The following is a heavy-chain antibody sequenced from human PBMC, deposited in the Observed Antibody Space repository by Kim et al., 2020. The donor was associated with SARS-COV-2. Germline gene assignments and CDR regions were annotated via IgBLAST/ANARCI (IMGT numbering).Heavy chain of an antibody. CDR2: ISDSGSA. V-gene: IGHV4-59*01. CDR1: VGSISSYF. CDR3: ARVTFWSGYYRVDY. J-gene: IGHJ4*02. Sequence: SETLSLTCTVSVGSISSYFWTWIRQPPGEGLEWIGYISDSGSATYNPSLKSRVTISVDTSKNQFSLRLSSVTAADTAVYYCARVTFWSGYYRVDYWGQGT. D-gene: IGHD3-3*01.